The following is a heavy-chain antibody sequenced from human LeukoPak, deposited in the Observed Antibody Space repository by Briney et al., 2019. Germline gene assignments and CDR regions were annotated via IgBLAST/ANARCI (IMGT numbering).Heavy chain of an antibody. V-gene: IGHV3-48*03. Sequence: GGSLRLSCAASGFTFSKYDMKWVRQAPGKGLEWVSYISTSGGTIYYADSVKGRFTISRDNAKNSLYLQMISLRVEDTAVYFCASVDLMGRTWGLDYWGQGTLLTVSS. CDR2: ISTSGGTI. D-gene: IGHD3-16*01. CDR1: GFTFSKYD. CDR3: ASVDLMGRTWGLDY. J-gene: IGHJ4*02.